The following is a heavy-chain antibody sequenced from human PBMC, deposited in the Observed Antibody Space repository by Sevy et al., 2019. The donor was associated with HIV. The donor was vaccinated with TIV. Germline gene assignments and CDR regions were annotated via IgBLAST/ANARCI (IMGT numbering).Heavy chain of an antibody. CDR1: GFSFSGYA. V-gene: IGHV3-23*01. CDR3: AKRSSHYFDY. CDR2: ITGSGDST. J-gene: IGHJ4*02. Sequence: GGSLRLSCAASGFSFSGYAMTWVRQAPGKGLEWVSSITGSGDSTYYADFVKGRFTISRDNSKNTLFLQMNSLRADDTAVYYCAKRSSHYFDYWGQGTLVTVSS.